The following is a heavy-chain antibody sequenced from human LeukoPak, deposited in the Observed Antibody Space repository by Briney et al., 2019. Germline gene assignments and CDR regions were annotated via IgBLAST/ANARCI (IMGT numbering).Heavy chain of an antibody. CDR1: GFTFSNCS. CDR2: IRSSSSTI. J-gene: IGHJ3*02. V-gene: IGHV3-48*01. Sequence: GGSLRLSCEASGFTFSNCSMNWVRQAPGKGLEWVSYIRSSSSTIYYPDSVKGRFTISRDNAKNSLYLQMNSLRAEDTAVYYCARAKRNGFDIWGQGKMVNVSS. CDR3: ARAKRNGFDI.